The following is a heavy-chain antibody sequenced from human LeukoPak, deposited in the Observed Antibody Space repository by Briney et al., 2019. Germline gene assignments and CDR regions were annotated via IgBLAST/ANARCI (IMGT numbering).Heavy chain of an antibody. CDR2: ISYDGSNK. V-gene: IGHV3-30*03. CDR3: ARASNWNYPDY. D-gene: IGHD1-7*01. J-gene: IGHJ4*02. CDR1: GFTFSSYG. Sequence: GGSLRLSCAASGFTFSSYGMHWVRQAPGKGLEWVAVISYDGSNKYYADSVKGRFSISRDNSKNTLYLQMNSLRAEDTAVYYCARASNWNYPDYWGQGTLVTVSS.